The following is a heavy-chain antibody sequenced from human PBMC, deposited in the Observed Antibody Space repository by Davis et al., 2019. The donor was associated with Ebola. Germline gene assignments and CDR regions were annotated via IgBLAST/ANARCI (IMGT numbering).Heavy chain of an antibody. CDR3: ARDKVDNYVTGFRRLNGLDH. CDR1: EHSIADEF. CDR2: SGWSSTS. D-gene: IGHD3-9*01. Sequence: GESLKISCAASEHSIADEFISWIRLRPGKGLEWVSYSGWSSTSYAESVRGRFTISKDSNKNSIYLEMNSLRVEDTAIYYCARDKVDNYVTGFRRLNGLDHWGQGTRVTVSS. J-gene: IGHJ5*02. V-gene: IGHV3-11*05.